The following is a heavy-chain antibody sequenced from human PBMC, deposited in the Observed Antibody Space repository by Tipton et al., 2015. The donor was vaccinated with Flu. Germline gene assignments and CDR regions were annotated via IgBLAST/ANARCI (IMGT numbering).Heavy chain of an antibody. CDR2: IYYSGST. Sequence: TLSLTCTVSGGSISSYYWSWIRQPPGKGLEWIGYIYYSGSTNYNPSLKSRVTISVDTSKNQFSLKLSSVTAADTAVYYCARELNYGMDAWGQGTTVTVSS. V-gene: IGHV4-59*01. J-gene: IGHJ6*02. CDR1: GGSISSYY. CDR3: ARELNYGMDA.